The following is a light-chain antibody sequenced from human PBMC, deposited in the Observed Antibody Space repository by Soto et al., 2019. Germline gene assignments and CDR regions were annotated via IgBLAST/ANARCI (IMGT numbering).Light chain of an antibody. CDR2: DAS. CDR3: QRYDSLPPT. V-gene: IGKV1-33*01. Sequence: DIQMTQSPSSLSASVGDRVTITCKASHDIKMFLNWYQEKPGKAPQLLIYDASNLQTGVPSRFSGSGSETHSTFTITILQPEDVATYYCQRYDSLPPTFGQGTRLDIK. CDR1: HDIKMF. J-gene: IGKJ5*01.